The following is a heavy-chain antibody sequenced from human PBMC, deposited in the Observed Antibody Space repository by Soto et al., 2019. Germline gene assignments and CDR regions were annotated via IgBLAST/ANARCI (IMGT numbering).Heavy chain of an antibody. CDR1: GGSISSGGYY. Sequence: SETLSLTCTVSGGSISSGGYYWSWIRQHPGKGLEWIGYIYYSGSTYYNPSLKSRVTISVDTSKNQFSLKLSSVTAADTAVYYCARVHSSSFPPKPMNYFDYWGQGTLVTVSS. J-gene: IGHJ4*02. D-gene: IGHD6-6*01. CDR3: ARVHSSSFPPKPMNYFDY. V-gene: IGHV4-31*03. CDR2: IYYSGST.